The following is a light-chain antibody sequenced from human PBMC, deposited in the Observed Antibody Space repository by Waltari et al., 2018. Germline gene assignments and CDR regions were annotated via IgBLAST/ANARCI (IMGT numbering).Light chain of an antibody. J-gene: IGLJ2*01. Sequence: QSALTQPASVSGSPGQSITISCAGTSSDIGAYNYVSWYQQHPGKAPKLMIYDVNNRPSGVSNRVSGSKSGNTASLTISGLQADDEADYYCNSYTRSSTLVFGGGTKLTVL. CDR2: DVN. V-gene: IGLV2-14*03. CDR3: NSYTRSSTLV. CDR1: SSDIGAYNY.